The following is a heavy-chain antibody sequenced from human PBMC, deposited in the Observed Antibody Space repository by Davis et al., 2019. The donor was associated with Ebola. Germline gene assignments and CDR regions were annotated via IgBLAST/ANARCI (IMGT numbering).Heavy chain of an antibody. D-gene: IGHD3-22*01. CDR2: ISGSGGST. CDR3: VVVTSYYYYAMDV. V-gene: IGHV3-23*01. Sequence: GESLKISCTDSVITFSSYAMTWVRQAPGKGLEWVSAISGSGGSTYYADSVKGRFTISRDNSKNTLYLQMNSLRAEDTAVYYCVVVTSYYYYAMDVWGKGTTVTVSS. CDR1: VITFSSYA. J-gene: IGHJ6*04.